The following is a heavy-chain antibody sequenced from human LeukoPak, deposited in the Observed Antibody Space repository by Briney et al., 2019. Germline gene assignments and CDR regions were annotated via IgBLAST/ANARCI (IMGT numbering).Heavy chain of an antibody. CDR3: ARVGDYGLRLDY. V-gene: IGHV4-59*08. D-gene: IGHD4-17*01. Sequence: PSETLSLTCTVSGGSISSYYWSWIRQPPGKGLEWIGYIYYSGSTNYNPSLKSRVTISVDTSKNQFSLKLSSVTAADTAVYYCARVGDYGLRLDYWGQGTLVTVSS. CDR2: IYYSGST. CDR1: GGSISSYY. J-gene: IGHJ4*02.